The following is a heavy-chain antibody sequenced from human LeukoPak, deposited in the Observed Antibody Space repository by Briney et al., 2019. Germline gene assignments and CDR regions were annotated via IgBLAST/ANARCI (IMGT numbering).Heavy chain of an antibody. CDR2: ISTSSSYI. CDR3: ARGIEVVPGNKNWFDP. J-gene: IGHJ5*02. Sequence: GGSLRLSCAASGSTFSSYSMNRVRQAPGKGLEWVASISTSSSYIYYADSLKGRFTISRDNAKNSMYLQMNSLRTEDTAVYYCARGIEVVPGNKNWFDPWGQGTLVTVSS. V-gene: IGHV3-21*01. CDR1: GSTFSSYS. D-gene: IGHD2-2*01.